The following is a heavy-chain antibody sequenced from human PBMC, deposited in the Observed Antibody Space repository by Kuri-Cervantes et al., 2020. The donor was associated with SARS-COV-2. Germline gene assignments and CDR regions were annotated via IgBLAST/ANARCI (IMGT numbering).Heavy chain of an antibody. CDR2: ISYDGSNK. CDR1: GFTFSSYA. Sequence: GESLKISCAGSGFTFSSYAMHWVRQAPGKGLEWVALISYDGSNKYYADSVKGRFAISRDNSKNTLYLQMNSLRAEDTAVYYCAREYDFWRTFDYRGQGTLVTVSS. CDR3: AREYDFWRTFDY. D-gene: IGHD3-3*01. V-gene: IGHV3-30*09. J-gene: IGHJ4*02.